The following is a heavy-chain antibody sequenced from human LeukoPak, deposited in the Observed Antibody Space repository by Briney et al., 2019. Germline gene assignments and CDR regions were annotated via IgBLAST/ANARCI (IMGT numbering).Heavy chain of an antibody. CDR2: ISYDGSNK. V-gene: IGHV3-30*18. J-gene: IGHJ6*02. D-gene: IGHD3-10*01. Sequence: PGGSLRLSCVASGFTFSSYAMHWVRQAPGKGLEWVTVISYDGSNKHYADSVRGRFTISRDNSKNTLYLQMNSLRAEDTAVYYCAQGGSEIYYFYHGLDVWGRGTTVTVSS. CDR3: AQGGSEIYYFYHGLDV. CDR1: GFTFSSYA.